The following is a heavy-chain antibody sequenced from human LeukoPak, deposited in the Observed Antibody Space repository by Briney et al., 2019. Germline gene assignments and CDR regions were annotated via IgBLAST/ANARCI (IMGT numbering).Heavy chain of an antibody. CDR3: AKGGRPDWSPHY. D-gene: IGHD3-9*01. CDR1: GFTFSSYA. V-gene: IGHV3-23*01. J-gene: IGHJ4*02. Sequence: GGSLRLSCAASGFTFSSYAMSWVRQAPGKGLEWVSAISGSGGSTYYADSVKGRFTISRDNSKNTLYLQMNSLGAEDTAVYYCAKGGRPDWSPHYWGQGTLVTVSS. CDR2: ISGSGGST.